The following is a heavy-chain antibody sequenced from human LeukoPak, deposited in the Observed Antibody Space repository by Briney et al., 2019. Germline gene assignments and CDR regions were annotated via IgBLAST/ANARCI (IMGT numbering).Heavy chain of an antibody. Sequence: PGRSLRLSCAASGFTFSSYDMHWVRQAPGKGLEWVELIWYDGSNKNYADSVKGRYTISRDNSKNTLFLQMNSLRAEDTAVYYCAREASDAFDIWGQGTMVTVSS. CDR2: IWYDGSNK. V-gene: IGHV3-33*01. CDR3: AREASDAFDI. CDR1: GFTFSSYD. J-gene: IGHJ3*02.